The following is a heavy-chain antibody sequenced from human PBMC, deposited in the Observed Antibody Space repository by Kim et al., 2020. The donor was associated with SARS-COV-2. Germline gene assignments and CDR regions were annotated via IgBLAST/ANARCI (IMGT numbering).Heavy chain of an antibody. D-gene: IGHD2-21*02. J-gene: IGHJ4*02. V-gene: IGHV1-2*02. CDR2: INPNTGVT. CDR3: ARWRSQNLMRGLDF. Sequence: DSVKVSCKASGYNFSGNYINWVRQAPGQGLEWMGWINPNTGVTNYAEKFQGRVTMTSDTSINTAYLELSSLRSDDTAIYYCARWRSQNLMRGLDFWGQG. CDR1: GYNFSGNY.